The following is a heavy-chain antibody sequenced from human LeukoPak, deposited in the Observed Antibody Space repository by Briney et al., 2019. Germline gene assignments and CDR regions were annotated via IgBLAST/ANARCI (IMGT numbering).Heavy chain of an antibody. CDR3: ARDSSGYFDY. J-gene: IGHJ4*02. Sequence: SETLSLTCAVYGGSFSGYYWSWIRQPPGEGMEWIGEINHSGSTNYNPSLKSRVTISVDTSKNQFSLKLSSVTAADTAVYYCARDSSGYFDYWGQGTLVTVSS. CDR1: GGSFSGYY. V-gene: IGHV4-34*01. CDR2: INHSGST. D-gene: IGHD3-3*01.